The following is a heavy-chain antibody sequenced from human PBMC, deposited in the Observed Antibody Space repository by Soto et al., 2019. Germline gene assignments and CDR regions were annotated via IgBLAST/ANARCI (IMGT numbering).Heavy chain of an antibody. CDR3: TRHHILVEPANDQMDV. J-gene: IGHJ6*02. CDR1: GYSFTSYW. Sequence: GESLKISCKGSGYSFTSYWIGWVRQMPGKGLEWMGRIDPIDSYTNYSPSFQGHVTISVDKSINTAYLHWSSLKASDTAMYYCTRHHILVEPANDQMDVWGPGTTVTVSS. D-gene: IGHD2-2*01. CDR2: IDPIDSYT. V-gene: IGHV5-10-1*01.